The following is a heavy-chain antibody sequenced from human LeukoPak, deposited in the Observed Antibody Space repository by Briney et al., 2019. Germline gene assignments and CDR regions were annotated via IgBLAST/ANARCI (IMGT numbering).Heavy chain of an antibody. V-gene: IGHV3-64*01. Sequence: GGSLRLSCAASGFTFSSYAMHWVRQAPGKGLEYVSAISSNGGSTYYANSVKGRFTISRDNSKNTLYLQMGSLRAEDMAVYYCARGPTYYYGSGSYNEYWGQGTLVTVSS. J-gene: IGHJ4*02. CDR3: ARGPTYYYGSGSYNEY. CDR1: GFTFSSYA. D-gene: IGHD3-10*01. CDR2: ISSNGGST.